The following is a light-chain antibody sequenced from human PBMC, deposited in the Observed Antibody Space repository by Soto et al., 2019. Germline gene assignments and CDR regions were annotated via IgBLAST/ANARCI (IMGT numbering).Light chain of an antibody. CDR2: EVS. CDR3: SSYAGSNNFV. V-gene: IGLV2-8*01. CDR1: SSDVGGYKY. Sequence: QSVLTQPPSASGSPGQSVTISCTGTSSDVGGYKYVSWYQQHPGKAPKLMIYEVSKRPSGVPDRFSGSKSDNTASLTVSGLKAEDEADYYCSSYAGSNNFVFGPGTKVTVL. J-gene: IGLJ1*01.